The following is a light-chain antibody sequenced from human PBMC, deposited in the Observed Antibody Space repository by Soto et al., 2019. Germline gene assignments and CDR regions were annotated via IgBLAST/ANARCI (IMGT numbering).Light chain of an antibody. CDR3: SSYTRINTRV. CDR1: SSDVGAYDH. CDR2: GVT. V-gene: IGLV2-8*01. Sequence: QSVLTQPPSASGSPGQSVTIPCTGTSSDVGAYDHVSWYQQHPGKPPKLIIYGVTDRTSGVPDRFSGSKSGNTASLTVSGLQAEDEADYYCSSYTRINTRVFGTGTKLTVL. J-gene: IGLJ1*01.